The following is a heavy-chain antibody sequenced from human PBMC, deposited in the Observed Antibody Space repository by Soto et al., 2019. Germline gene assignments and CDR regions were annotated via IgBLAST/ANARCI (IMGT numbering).Heavy chain of an antibody. V-gene: IGHV5-51*01. Sequence: GESLKISCKGSGYSFTSYWIGWVRQMPGKGLEWMGIIFPGDSDTRYSPSFQGQVTISADKSISTAYLQWSSLKASDTAMYYCARFISARQYLGAEVLDYWGQGTLVTVSS. CDR3: ARFISARQYLGAEVLDY. CDR2: IFPGDSDT. D-gene: IGHD6-6*01. CDR1: GYSFTSYW. J-gene: IGHJ4*02.